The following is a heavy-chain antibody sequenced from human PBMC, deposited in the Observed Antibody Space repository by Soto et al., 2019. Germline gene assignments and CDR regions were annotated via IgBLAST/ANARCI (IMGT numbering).Heavy chain of an antibody. CDR2: ISSSSSYI. CDR1: GFTFSSYS. V-gene: IGHV3-21*01. D-gene: IGHD3-22*01. Sequence: PGGSLRLSCAASGFTFSSYSMNWVRQDPGKGLEWVSSISSSSSYIYYADSVKGRFTISRDNAKNSLYLQMNSLRAEDTAVYYCARECYYDSNDPGTSFDYWGQGTLVTVSS. CDR3: ARECYYDSNDPGTSFDY. J-gene: IGHJ4*02.